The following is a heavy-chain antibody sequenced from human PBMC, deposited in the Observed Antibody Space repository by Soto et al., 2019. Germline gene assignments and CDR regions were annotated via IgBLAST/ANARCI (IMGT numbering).Heavy chain of an antibody. D-gene: IGHD4-17*01. Sequence: SETLSLTCAFYGGSFSVYYWGWIRQPPGKGLEWIGEINHSGSTNYNPSLKSRVTISVDTSKNQFSLKLSSVTAADTAVYYCARGQYGDYVGFDYWGQGTMVTVSS. V-gene: IGHV4-34*01. CDR1: GGSFSVYY. CDR2: INHSGST. J-gene: IGHJ4*02. CDR3: ARGQYGDYVGFDY.